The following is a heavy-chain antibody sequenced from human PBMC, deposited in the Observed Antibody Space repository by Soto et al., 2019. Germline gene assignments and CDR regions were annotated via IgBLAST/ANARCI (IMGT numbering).Heavy chain of an antibody. CDR2: ISGSGGST. CDR1: GFTFSSYA. CDR3: AKTPHPGIAVAGKPGYFDY. J-gene: IGHJ4*02. D-gene: IGHD6-19*01. Sequence: PGGSLRLSCAASGFTFSSYAMRWVRQAPGKGLECVSAISGSGGSTYYADSVKGRFTISTDNSKNTLYLQMNSLRAEDTAVYYCAKTPHPGIAVAGKPGYFDYWGQGTLVTVSS. V-gene: IGHV3-23*01.